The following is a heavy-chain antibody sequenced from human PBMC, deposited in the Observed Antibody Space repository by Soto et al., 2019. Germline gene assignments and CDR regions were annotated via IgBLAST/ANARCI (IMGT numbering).Heavy chain of an antibody. J-gene: IGHJ4*02. CDR1: GLTFSAYA. D-gene: IGHD2-21*02. Sequence: GSLRLSCAASGLTFSAYAFHWVRQAPGKGLEWLSVISYDGRETHYADSVEGRFIISRDSSKKTAYLQMNSLRGDDTAVYFCATGPVAVTSSFIDSWGQGTLVTVSS. CDR3: ATGPVAVTSSFIDS. V-gene: IGHV3-30-3*01. CDR2: ISYDGRET.